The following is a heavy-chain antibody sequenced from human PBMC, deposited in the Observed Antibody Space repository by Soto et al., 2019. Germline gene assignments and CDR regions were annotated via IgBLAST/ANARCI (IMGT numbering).Heavy chain of an antibody. CDR3: ARAEYYVFWSGYSPYYYGMAV. CDR2: ISAYNGNT. CDR1: GYTFTSYG. J-gene: IGHJ6*02. Sequence: ASVKVSCKASGYTFTSYGISWVRQAPGQGLEWMGWISAYNGNTNYAQKLQGRVTMTTDTSTSTAYMELRSLRSDDTAVYYCARAEYYVFWSGYSPYYYGMAVWGQGPTVTVSS. V-gene: IGHV1-18*01. D-gene: IGHD3-3*01.